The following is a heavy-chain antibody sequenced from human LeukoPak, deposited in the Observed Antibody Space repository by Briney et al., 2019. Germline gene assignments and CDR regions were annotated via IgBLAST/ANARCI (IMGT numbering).Heavy chain of an antibody. V-gene: IGHV1-69*05. CDR1: GYTFSNYD. CDR3: ALSAEKQLVYFDF. J-gene: IGHJ4*02. D-gene: IGHD6-13*01. Sequence: SVKVSCKASGYTFSNYDVTWVRQAPGQGLEWMGRIIPVFDTAKYAQNFQGRVTMTTDESSSTACMELYSLRSEDTAVYYCALSAEKQLVYFDFWGQGTLVTVSS. CDR2: IIPVFDTA.